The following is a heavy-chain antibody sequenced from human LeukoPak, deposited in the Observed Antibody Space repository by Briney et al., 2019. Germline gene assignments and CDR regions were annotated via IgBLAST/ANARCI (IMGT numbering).Heavy chain of an antibody. D-gene: IGHD2-8*01. Sequence: PGGSLRLSCAVSGFTLSAYWMTWVRQAPGKGLEWVANIKQDGSEKYYVDSVKGRFTISRDNAKNSLYLQMNSLRAEDTAVYYCARGQWGPDVWGKGTTVTVSS. V-gene: IGHV3-7*03. CDR1: GFTLSAYW. J-gene: IGHJ6*04. CDR3: ARGQWGPDV. CDR2: IKQDGSEK.